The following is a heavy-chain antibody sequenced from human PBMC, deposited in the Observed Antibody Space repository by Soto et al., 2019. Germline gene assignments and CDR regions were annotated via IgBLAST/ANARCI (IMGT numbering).Heavy chain of an antibody. V-gene: IGHV4-39*01. D-gene: IGHD2-21*02. CDR1: GGSISSSSYY. J-gene: IGHJ4*02. CDR2: IYYSGRT. Sequence: SETLSLTCTVSGGSISSSSYYWGWIRQPPGKGLEWIGTIYYSGRTYYKPSLKSRLTISVATSKNQFSLKLSSVTAADTAVYYCARGGTVVTPGSDIWGQGTLVTVS. CDR3: ARGGTVVTPGSDI.